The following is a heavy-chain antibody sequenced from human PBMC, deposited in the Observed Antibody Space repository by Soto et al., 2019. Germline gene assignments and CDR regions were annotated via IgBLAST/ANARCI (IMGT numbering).Heavy chain of an antibody. CDR1: CVSMNNTSYY. J-gene: IGHJ4*02. CDR3: ARGPDTAMVWVFDY. D-gene: IGHD5-18*01. CDR2: INHSVST. V-gene: IGHV4-39*07. Sequence: SATLSLTSTVSCVSMNNTSYYWGWIRQSPGKGLEWIGTINHSVSTNYNPSLKSRVTISVDTSKNQFSLKLSSVTAADTAVYYCARGPDTAMVWVFDYWGQGTLVTVSS.